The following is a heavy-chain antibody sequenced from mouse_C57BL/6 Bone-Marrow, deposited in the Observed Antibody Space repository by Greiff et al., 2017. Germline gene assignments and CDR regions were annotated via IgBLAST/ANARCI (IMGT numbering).Heavy chain of an antibody. CDR2: IDPSDSYT. Sequence: QVHVKQPGAELVKPGASVKLSCKASGYTFTSYWMQWVKQRPGQGLEWIGEIDPSDSYTNYNQKFKGKATLTVDTSSSTAYMQLSSLTSEDSAVYYCARGVLTGYYFDYWGQGTTLTVSS. CDR3: ARGVLTGYYFDY. J-gene: IGHJ2*01. D-gene: IGHD4-1*01. CDR1: GYTFTSYW. V-gene: IGHV1-50*01.